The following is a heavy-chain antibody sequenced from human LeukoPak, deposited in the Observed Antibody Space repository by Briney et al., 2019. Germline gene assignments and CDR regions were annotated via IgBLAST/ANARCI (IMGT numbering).Heavy chain of an antibody. J-gene: IGHJ6*03. D-gene: IGHD3-10*01. V-gene: IGHV3-21*01. Sequence: PGGSLRLSCAASGFTFSSYSMNWVRQAPGKGLEWVSSISSNSSYIYYADSVKGRFTISRDNAKNSLYLQKNSLRAEDTAVYYCARDTMVRGVIKQESYYYMDVWGKGTTVTVSS. CDR3: ARDTMVRGVIKQESYYYMDV. CDR2: ISSNSSYI. CDR1: GFTFSSYS.